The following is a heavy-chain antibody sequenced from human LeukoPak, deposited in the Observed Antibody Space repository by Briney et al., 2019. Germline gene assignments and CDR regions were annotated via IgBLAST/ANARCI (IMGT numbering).Heavy chain of an antibody. CDR1: GGFFSGYY. D-gene: IGHD5-12*01. J-gene: IGHJ6*03. CDR3: ARASGYGFYYYYYMDV. Sequence: SETLSLTCAVYGGFFSGYYWSWIRQPPGKGLEWIGEINHSGSTNYNPSLKSRVTISVDTSKNQFSLKLSSVTAADTAVYYCARASGYGFYYYYYMDVWGKGTTVTVSS. V-gene: IGHV4-34*01. CDR2: INHSGST.